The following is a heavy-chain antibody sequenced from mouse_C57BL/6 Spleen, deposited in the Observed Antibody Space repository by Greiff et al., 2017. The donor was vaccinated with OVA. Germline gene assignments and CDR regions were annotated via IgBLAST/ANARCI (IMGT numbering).Heavy chain of an antibody. Sequence: QVQLQQSGAELVKPGASVKMSCKASGYTFTSYWITWVKQRPGQGLEWIGDIYPGSGSTNYNEKFKSKATLTVDTSSSTAYMQLSSLTSEDSAVYYCARSLYYYGSSYWYFDVWGTGTTVTVSS. V-gene: IGHV1-55*01. J-gene: IGHJ1*03. D-gene: IGHD1-1*01. CDR3: ARSLYYYGSSYWYFDV. CDR1: GYTFTSYW. CDR2: IYPGSGST.